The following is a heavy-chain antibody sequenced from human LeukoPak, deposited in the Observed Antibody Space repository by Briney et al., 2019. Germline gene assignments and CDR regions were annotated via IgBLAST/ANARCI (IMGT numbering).Heavy chain of an antibody. J-gene: IGHJ4*02. Sequence: GGSLRLSCAASGFTFSSYGMHWVRQAPGKGLEWVAVISYDGSNKYYADSVKGRFTISRDNSKNTLYLQMNGLRAEDTAVYYCAKADNSGWYGGDFDYWGQGTLVTVSS. V-gene: IGHV3-30*18. CDR2: ISYDGSNK. CDR1: GFTFSSYG. D-gene: IGHD6-19*01. CDR3: AKADNSGWYGGDFDY.